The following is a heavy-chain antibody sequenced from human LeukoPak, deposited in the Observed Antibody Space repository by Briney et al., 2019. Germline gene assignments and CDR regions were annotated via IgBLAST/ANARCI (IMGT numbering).Heavy chain of an antibody. J-gene: IGHJ6*03. Sequence: VGSLRLSCAASGFTLSTYAMHGVRQAPGKGVEFVSGISSNGAGTYYASSVKVGFTISRDNSKNTLFILINSHRPWDTAVHIFTNRSSVTSPSRYYMDVGGEGPTV. D-gene: IGHD5/OR15-5a*01. V-gene: IGHV3-64*01. CDR1: GFTLSTYA. CDR2: ISSNGAGT. CDR3: TNRSSVTSPSRYYMDV.